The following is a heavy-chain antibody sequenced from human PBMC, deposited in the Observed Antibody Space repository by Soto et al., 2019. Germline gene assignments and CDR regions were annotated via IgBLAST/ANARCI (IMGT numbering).Heavy chain of an antibody. CDR2: IYYSGST. Sequence: QVQLQESGPGLVKPSQTLSLTCTVSGGSISSGGYYWSWIRQHPGKGLEWIGYIYYSGSTYYNPSLKSRVTISVDTSKNQFSLKLSSVTAADTAVYYCARAGGFDWLLEGSDYYYGMDVWGQGTTVTVSS. CDR3: ARAGGFDWLLEGSDYYYGMDV. CDR1: GGSISSGGYY. V-gene: IGHV4-31*03. J-gene: IGHJ6*02. D-gene: IGHD3-9*01.